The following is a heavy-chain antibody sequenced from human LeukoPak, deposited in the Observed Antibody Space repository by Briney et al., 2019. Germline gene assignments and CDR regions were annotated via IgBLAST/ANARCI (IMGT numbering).Heavy chain of an antibody. Sequence: SETLSLTCTVSGGSISSYYWGWIRQPPGKGLEWIGSIYYSGSTYYNPSLKSRVTISVDTSKNQFSLKLSSVTAADTAVYYCARDLAVATAQGGFDYWGQGTLVTVSS. CDR1: GGSISSYY. CDR2: IYYSGST. J-gene: IGHJ4*02. D-gene: IGHD6-19*01. V-gene: IGHV4-39*07. CDR3: ARDLAVATAQGGFDY.